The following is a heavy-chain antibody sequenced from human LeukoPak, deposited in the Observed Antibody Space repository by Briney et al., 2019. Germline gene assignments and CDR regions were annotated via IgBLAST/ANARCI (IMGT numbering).Heavy chain of an antibody. V-gene: IGHV4-39*01. CDR2: IYYSGST. CDR3: AIAVIKLGYCSGGSCLNRQPIRDEYFQH. CDR1: GGSISSSSYY. J-gene: IGHJ1*01. D-gene: IGHD2-15*01. Sequence: SETLSLTCTVSGGSISSSSYYWGWIRQPPGKGLEWIGSIYYSGSTYYNPSLKSRVTISVDTSKNQFSLKLSSVTAADTAVYYCAIAVIKLGYCSGGSCLNRQPIRDEYFQHWGQGTLVTVS.